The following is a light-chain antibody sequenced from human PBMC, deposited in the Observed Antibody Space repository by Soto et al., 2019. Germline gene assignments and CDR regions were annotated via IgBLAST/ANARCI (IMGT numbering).Light chain of an antibody. J-gene: IGKJ3*01. CDR3: MQGTHWPFT. CDR1: QSLVFSGGNTY. Sequence: DVVMTQSPLSLSVTLGQPASISCRSSQSLVFSGGNTYLNWFQQRPGQSPRRLIYKVSNRDSGVPDRFSGSGAGTDFTPRISRVEAEDVGVYYCMQGTHWPFTFGPGTKVEIK. CDR2: KVS. V-gene: IGKV2-30*01.